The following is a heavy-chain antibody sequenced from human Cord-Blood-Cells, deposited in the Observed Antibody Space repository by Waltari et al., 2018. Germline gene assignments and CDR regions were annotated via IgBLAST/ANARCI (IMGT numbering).Heavy chain of an antibody. Sequence: QVQLQQWGAGLLKPSETLSLTCAVYGGSFSGYYWSWIRQPPGKGLEWIGEINHSGSTKATPSLRSRVTISVDTSKNRFSLKLSSVTAADTAVYYCARVGLPPRKNYYFDYWGQGTLVTVSS. CDR2: INHSGST. D-gene: IGHD1-7*01. V-gene: IGHV4-34*01. CDR1: GGSFSGYY. CDR3: ARVGLPPRKNYYFDY. J-gene: IGHJ4*02.